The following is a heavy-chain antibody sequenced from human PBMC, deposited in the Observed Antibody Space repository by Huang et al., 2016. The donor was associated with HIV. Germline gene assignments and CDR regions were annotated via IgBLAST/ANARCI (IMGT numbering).Heavy chain of an antibody. D-gene: IGHD7-27*01. J-gene: IGHJ4*02. V-gene: IGHV1-46*01. Sequence: QVQLVQSGAEVKKPGASVKVSCKASGYTFSSSFLHWVRQAPGQGPEWPGRINPRRGVTTYAQKFQGRLTMTRDTSTSTIYMELRSLRSEDTAVYYCARLGPHRSRSYFDYWGQGTLVTVSS. CDR2: INPRRGVT. CDR1: GYTFSSSF. CDR3: ARLGPHRSRSYFDY.